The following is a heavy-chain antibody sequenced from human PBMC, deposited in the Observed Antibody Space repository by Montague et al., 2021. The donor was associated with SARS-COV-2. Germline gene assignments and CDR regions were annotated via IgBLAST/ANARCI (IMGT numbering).Heavy chain of an antibody. CDR1: GFTFRSHA. CDR3: ARALDAKGRLDY. CDR2: ISYDGGYK. J-gene: IGHJ4*02. V-gene: IGHV3-30*04. Sequence: SLRLSCAASGFTFRSHAIHWVRQAPGKGLEWVAFISYDGGYKYHADSVKGRFTISRDNSKNTVYPHLNSLRGEDTAVYYCARALDAKGRLDYWGQGTLVTVSS.